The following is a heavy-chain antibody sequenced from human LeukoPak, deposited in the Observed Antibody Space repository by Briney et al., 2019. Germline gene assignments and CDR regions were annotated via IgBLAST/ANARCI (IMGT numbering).Heavy chain of an antibody. D-gene: IGHD3-22*01. V-gene: IGHV3-23*01. CDR2: MCGTAGCT. CDR1: GFTFYMYA. Sequence: GGSLRLSCQASGFTFYMYAMSWVRQAPGKGLKWVASMCGTAGCTFYPDSVKGRFTISRDNSKNVLHLRMNSLTAEDTPIYYCAKDRPNFHENSGHYYRRDGDSWGQGTLVTVSS. J-gene: IGHJ5*01. CDR3: AKDRPNFHENSGHYYRRDGDS.